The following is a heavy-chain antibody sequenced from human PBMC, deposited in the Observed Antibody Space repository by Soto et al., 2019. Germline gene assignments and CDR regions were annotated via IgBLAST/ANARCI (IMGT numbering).Heavy chain of an antibody. CDR2: INAGNGNT. Sequence: QVQLVQSGAEVKKPGASVKVSCKASGYTFTSYAMHWVRQAPGQRLEWMGWINAGNGNTTYPQKFQGRVTITRDTCASTGYMELSSLRSDDTAVYYCARGPQQLVIYWGQGTLVTVSS. V-gene: IGHV1-3*01. CDR3: ARGPQQLVIY. CDR1: GYTFTSYA. J-gene: IGHJ4*02. D-gene: IGHD6-13*01.